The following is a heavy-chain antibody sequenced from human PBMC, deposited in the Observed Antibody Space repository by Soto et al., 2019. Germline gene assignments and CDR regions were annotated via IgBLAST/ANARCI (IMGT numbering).Heavy chain of an antibody. CDR1: GYTFTSYG. J-gene: IGHJ6*03. V-gene: IGHV1-18*01. CDR3: ARESSPRYYGDYKEYYMDV. Sequence: ASVKVSCKASGYTFTSYGISWVRQAPGQGLEWMGWISAYNGNTNYAQKLQGRVTMTTDTSTSTAYMELRSLRSDDTAVYYCARESSPRYYGDYKEYYMDVWGKGTTVTVSS. D-gene: IGHD4-17*01. CDR2: ISAYNGNT.